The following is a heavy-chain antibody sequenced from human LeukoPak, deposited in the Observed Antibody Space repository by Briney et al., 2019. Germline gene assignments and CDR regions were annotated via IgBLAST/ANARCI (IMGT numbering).Heavy chain of an antibody. D-gene: IGHD1-26*01. CDR2: IYYSGSN. CDR3: ARLNFGGSYSFDY. J-gene: IGHJ4*02. V-gene: IGHV4-59*08. Sequence: SETLSLTCTVSGGSISSYYWSWIRQPPGKGLEWIGYIYYSGSNNYNPSLKSRVTISVDTSKNQFSLKLSSVTAADTAVYYCARLNFGGSYSFDYWGQGTLVTVSS. CDR1: GGSISSYY.